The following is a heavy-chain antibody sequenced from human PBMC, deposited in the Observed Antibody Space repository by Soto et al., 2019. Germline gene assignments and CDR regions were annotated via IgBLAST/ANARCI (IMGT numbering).Heavy chain of an antibody. CDR3: ARDQLYFNDISGRPLNAFDF. D-gene: IGHD3-22*01. Sequence: PGGSLRLSCAASGFTFRNYGMNWVRQAPGKGLEWVSYIGIGSSTKYYADSVKGRFTISRDNAKNSLYLQMNSLRAEDTAVYYCARDQLYFNDISGRPLNAFDFWGQGSLVTVSS. V-gene: IGHV3-48*01. J-gene: IGHJ3*01. CDR1: GFTFRNYG. CDR2: IGIGSSTK.